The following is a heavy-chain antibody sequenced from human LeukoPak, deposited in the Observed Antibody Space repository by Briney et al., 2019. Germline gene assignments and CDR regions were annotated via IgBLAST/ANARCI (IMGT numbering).Heavy chain of an antibody. Sequence: SETLSLTCTVSGGSISSSSYYWGWIRQPPGKGLEWIGSIYYSGNTYYNPSLKSRVTISLDTSKNQFSLKLSSVTPADTAVYYCARDDASGASDYWGQGTLVTVSS. D-gene: IGHD3-10*01. CDR3: ARDDASGASDY. CDR1: GGSISSSSYY. V-gene: IGHV4-39*07. CDR2: IYYSGNT. J-gene: IGHJ4*02.